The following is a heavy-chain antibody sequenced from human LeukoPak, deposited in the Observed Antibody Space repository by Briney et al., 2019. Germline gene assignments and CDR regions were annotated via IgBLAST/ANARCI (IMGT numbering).Heavy chain of an antibody. CDR2: FSSSSSYI. CDR1: GFTFSSYS. CDR3: ARDPYNGNYGDSYYYYMDV. J-gene: IGHJ6*03. Sequence: GGSLTLSCAACGFTFSSYSMNWVRQAPGKGREGVSSFSSSSSYIYYADSVKGRFTISRDNAKNSLYLKMNSLRAEDTAIYYCARDPYNGNYGDSYYYYMDVWGKGTTVTISS. V-gene: IGHV3-21*01. D-gene: IGHD1-26*01.